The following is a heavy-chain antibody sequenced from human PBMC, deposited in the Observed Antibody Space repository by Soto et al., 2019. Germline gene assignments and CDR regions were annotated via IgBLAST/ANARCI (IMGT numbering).Heavy chain of an antibody. V-gene: IGHV1-3*01. CDR3: ARAKYDYIWGSYHPFDQ. CDR2: INVGDDKT. Sequence: QVQLVQSGADVKKIGASVRLSCKVSGKSFDNFAVHWVRQTPGQRPEWMGRINVGDDKTKYSEKFQGRVIVSYDTSATTAYMELRALSSEDTAVYYCARAKYDYIWGSYHPFDQWAQGAQVTVAS. D-gene: IGHD3-16*02. J-gene: IGHJ4*02. CDR1: GKSFDNFA.